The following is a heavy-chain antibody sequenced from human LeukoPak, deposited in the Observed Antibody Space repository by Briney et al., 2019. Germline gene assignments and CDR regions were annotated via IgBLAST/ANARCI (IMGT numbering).Heavy chain of an antibody. V-gene: IGHV4-4*02. CDR1: GGSISSSNW. J-gene: IGHJ3*02. CDR3: ARNSYYDNSGEGAFDI. Sequence: SGTLSLTCAVSGGSISSSNWWSWVRQPPGKGLEWIGEIYHSGSTNYNPSLKSRVTISVDKSQNQFSLKLTSVTAADTAVYYCARNSYYDNSGEGAFDIWGQGTMVTVSS. CDR2: IYHSGST. D-gene: IGHD3-22*01.